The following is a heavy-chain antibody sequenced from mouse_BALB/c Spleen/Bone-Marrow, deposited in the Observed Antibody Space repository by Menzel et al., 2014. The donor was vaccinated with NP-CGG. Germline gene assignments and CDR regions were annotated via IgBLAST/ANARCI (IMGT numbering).Heavy chain of an antibody. Sequence: EVKLMESGGGLVQPGGSLKLSCAASGFTFSSYTVSWVRQTPEKRLEWVACISNGGGSTYYPDTVKGRFTISRDNAKNTLYLQMSSLKSEDTAMYYCARQLGLRWAMDYWGQGTSVTVSS. D-gene: IGHD3-1*01. CDR1: GFTFSSYT. CDR2: ISNGGGST. CDR3: ARQLGLRWAMDY. J-gene: IGHJ4*01. V-gene: IGHV5-12-2*01.